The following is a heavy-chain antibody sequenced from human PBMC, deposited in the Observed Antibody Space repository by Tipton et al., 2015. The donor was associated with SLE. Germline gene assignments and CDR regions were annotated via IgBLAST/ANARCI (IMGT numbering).Heavy chain of an antibody. J-gene: IGHJ5*02. CDR3: ARDHGFTSDWYEDL. CDR2: INRYGHSI. CDR1: GFAFSFFE. D-gene: IGHD1-1*01. Sequence: SLRLSCAASGFAFSFFEMKWVLHSPGKGLEWVSYINRYGHSIYYTDSVKGRFTISRDNAKSSLYLQMDSLRAEDTAVYYCARDHGFTSDWYEDLWGQGTLVTVSS. V-gene: IGHV3-48*03.